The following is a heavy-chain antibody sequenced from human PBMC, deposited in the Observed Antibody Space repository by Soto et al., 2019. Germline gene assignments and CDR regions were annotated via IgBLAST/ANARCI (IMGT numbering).Heavy chain of an antibody. V-gene: IGHV3-11*01. CDR2: ISSSGSTI. Sequence: GGSLRLSCAASGFTFSDYYMSWIRQAPGKGLEWVSYISSSGSTIYYADSVKGRFTISRDNAKNSLYLRLSSLKASDTATYYCARHLDEYSSASGFDYWGQGTLVTVSS. D-gene: IGHD6-6*01. CDR3: ARHLDEYSSASGFDY. CDR1: GFTFSDYY. J-gene: IGHJ4*02.